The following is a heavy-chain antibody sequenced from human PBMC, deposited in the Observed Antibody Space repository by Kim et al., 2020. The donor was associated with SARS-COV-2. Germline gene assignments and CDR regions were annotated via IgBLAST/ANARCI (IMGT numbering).Heavy chain of an antibody. J-gene: IGHJ6*01. Sequence: GGPLRLSCAASGFTFSSYGMHWVRQAPGKGLEWVAVISYDGSNKYYADSVKGRFTISRDNSKNTLYLQMNSLRAEDTAVYYCAKGYCSSTSCYSYYYYD. D-gene: IGHD2-2*02. CDR1: GFTFSSYG. CDR2: ISYDGSNK. V-gene: IGHV3-30*18. CDR3: AKGYCSSTSCYSYYYYD.